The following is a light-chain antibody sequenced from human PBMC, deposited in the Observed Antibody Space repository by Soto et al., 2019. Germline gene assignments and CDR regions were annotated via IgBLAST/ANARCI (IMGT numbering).Light chain of an antibody. CDR3: QQYNNWPPWT. V-gene: IGKV3-15*01. CDR2: GAS. CDR1: QSVSSN. J-gene: IGKJ1*01. Sequence: ELVMTQSPATLSVSAGERATLSCRASQSVSSNLAWYQHKPGQAPRLLIYGASARATGMPARFSGSGSGTEFTLTISSLQSEDFAVYYCQQYNNWPPWTFGQGTKVDIK.